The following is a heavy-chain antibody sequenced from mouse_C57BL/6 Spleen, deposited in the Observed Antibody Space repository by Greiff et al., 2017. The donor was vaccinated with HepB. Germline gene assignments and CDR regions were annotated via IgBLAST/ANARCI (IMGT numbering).Heavy chain of an antibody. CDR1: GYTFTSYW. Sequence: VQLQQPGAELVKPGASVKLSCKASGYTFTSYWMHWVKQRPGRGLEWIGRIDPNSGGTKYNEKFKSKATLTVDKPSSTAYMQLSSLTSEDSAVYYCARLEPDYDGSKRNYYAMDYWGQGTSVTVSS. CDR3: ARLEPDYDGSKRNYYAMDY. CDR2: IDPNSGGT. J-gene: IGHJ4*01. D-gene: IGHD1-1*01. V-gene: IGHV1-72*01.